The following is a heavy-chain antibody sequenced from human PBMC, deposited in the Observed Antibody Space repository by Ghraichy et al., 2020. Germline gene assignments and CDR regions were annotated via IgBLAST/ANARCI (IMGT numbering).Heavy chain of an antibody. CDR3: ARGRGYDLAQRFDY. V-gene: IGHV4-34*01. Sequence: SETLSLTCAVYGGSFSGYYWSWIRQPPGKGLEWIGEINHSGSTNYNPSLKSRVTISVDTSKNQFSLKLNSVTAADTAVYYCARGRGYDLAQRFDYWGQGTLVTVSS. CDR1: GGSFSGYY. J-gene: IGHJ4*02. D-gene: IGHD1-14*01. CDR2: INHSGST.